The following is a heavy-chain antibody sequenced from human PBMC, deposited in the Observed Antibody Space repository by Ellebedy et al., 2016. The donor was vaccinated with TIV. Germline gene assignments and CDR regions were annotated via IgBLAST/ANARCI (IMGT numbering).Heavy chain of an antibody. CDR3: ARDRGYDILTGYYYYGMDV. CDR2: IYSGGST. D-gene: IGHD3-9*01. Sequence: GGSLRLXXAASGFTVSSHYMSWVRQAPGKGLEWVSVIYSGGSTYYADSVKGRFTISRDNSKNTLYLQMNSLRAEDTAVYYCARDRGYDILTGYYYYGMDVWGQGTTVTVS. V-gene: IGHV3-53*01. J-gene: IGHJ6*02. CDR1: GFTVSSHY.